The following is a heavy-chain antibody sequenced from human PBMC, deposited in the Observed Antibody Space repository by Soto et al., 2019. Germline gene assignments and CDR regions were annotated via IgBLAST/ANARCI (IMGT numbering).Heavy chain of an antibody. J-gene: IGHJ4*02. V-gene: IGHV4-34*01. CDR2: INHSGST. CDR3: ARDKITGLFDY. CDR1: GFSISSYY. Sequence: TSETLSLTSPFSGFSISSYYWSWIRQPPGKGLEWIGEINHSGSTNYNPSLKSRVTISVDTSKNQFSLKLTSVTAADTAVYYCARDKITGLFDYWGQGTLVTVSS. D-gene: IGHD2-8*02.